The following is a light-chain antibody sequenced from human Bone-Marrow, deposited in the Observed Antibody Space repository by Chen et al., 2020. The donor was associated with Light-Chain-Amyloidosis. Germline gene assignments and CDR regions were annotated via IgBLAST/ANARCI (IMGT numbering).Light chain of an antibody. Sequence: EVVLTQSPATLSLSPGERATLSCRASQTISTHLVWYQQKPGQVPRLLIYDASTRATGIPARCSVSWSVTDFTLSISSLEAEDFAVYYCQHRGGWPPLSFGGGTKIEIK. CDR1: QTISTH. CDR2: DAS. J-gene: IGKJ4*01. V-gene: IGKV3-11*01. CDR3: QHRGGWPPLS.